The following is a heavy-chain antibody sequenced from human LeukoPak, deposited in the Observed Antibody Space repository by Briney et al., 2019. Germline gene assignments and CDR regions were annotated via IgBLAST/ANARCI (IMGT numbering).Heavy chain of an antibody. D-gene: IGHD5-24*01. J-gene: IGHJ4*02. Sequence: SETLSLTCTVSGGSISSYYWSWIRQPPGKGPEWIGYIYSSGTTNYNPSLKSRVTISIDTSKTEFSLKLTSVTAADTAVYYCARWRGDGYIYYFDYWGQGTLVTVSS. CDR1: GGSISSYY. V-gene: IGHV4-59*01. CDR3: ARWRGDGYIYYFDY. CDR2: IYSSGTT.